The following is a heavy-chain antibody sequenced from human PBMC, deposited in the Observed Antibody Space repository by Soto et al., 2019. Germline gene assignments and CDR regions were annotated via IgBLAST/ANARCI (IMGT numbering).Heavy chain of an antibody. J-gene: IGHJ3*02. D-gene: IGHD1-7*01. V-gene: IGHV4-4*07. CDR3: ARDHNDWNYVGAVFAI. CDR2: IYTSGST. Sequence: SETLSRTCTVSCGSISSYYWSCIRQPSWKGLEWIVRIYTSGSTNYNPSLKSRVTMSVDTSKNQFSLQLSSVTAADTAVYYCARDHNDWNYVGAVFAIWGQGTLVTVSS. CDR1: CGSISSYY.